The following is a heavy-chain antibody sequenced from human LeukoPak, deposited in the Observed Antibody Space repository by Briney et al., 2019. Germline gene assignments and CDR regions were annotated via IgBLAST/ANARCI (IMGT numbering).Heavy chain of an antibody. D-gene: IGHD3-10*01. CDR3: ARDRITMVRGVILFDP. Sequence: PGGSLRLSCAASGFTFSSYSMNWVRQAPGKGLEWVSSISSSSSYIYYADSVKGRFTISRDNAKNSLYLQMNSLRAEDTAVYYYARDRITMVRGVILFDPWGQGTLVTVSS. J-gene: IGHJ5*02. V-gene: IGHV3-21*01. CDR1: GFTFSSYS. CDR2: ISSSSSYI.